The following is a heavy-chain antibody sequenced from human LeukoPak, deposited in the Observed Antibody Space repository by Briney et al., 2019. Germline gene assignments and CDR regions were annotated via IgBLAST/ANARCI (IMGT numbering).Heavy chain of an antibody. J-gene: IGHJ3*01. CDR3: ARNLGPFDV. CDR2: IADAGT. Sequence: PGGSLRLSCAASGFTFNDFAMTWVRQAPGKGLGWVSTIADAGTYHADSVKGRFIISRDNSKNMLYLQLNSLRADDTAMYYCARNLGPFDVRGHGTMVTVSS. V-gene: IGHV3-23*01. D-gene: IGHD3-16*01. CDR1: GFTFNDFA.